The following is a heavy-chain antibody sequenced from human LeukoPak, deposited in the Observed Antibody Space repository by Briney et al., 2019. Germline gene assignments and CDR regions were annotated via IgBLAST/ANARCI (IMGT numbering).Heavy chain of an antibody. Sequence: PSETLSLTCTVSGGSISSYYWSWIRQPPGKGLEWIGYIYYSGSTNYNPSLKSRVTISVDTSKNQFSLKLSSVTAAHTAVYYCARTLSGRTGLDIWGQGTMVTVSS. CDR3: ARTLSGRTGLDI. CDR1: GGSISSYY. D-gene: IGHD3-10*01. CDR2: IYYSGST. J-gene: IGHJ3*02. V-gene: IGHV4-59*08.